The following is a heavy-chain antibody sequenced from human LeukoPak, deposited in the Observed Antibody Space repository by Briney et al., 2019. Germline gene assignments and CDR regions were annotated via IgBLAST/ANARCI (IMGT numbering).Heavy chain of an antibody. CDR2: INPNSGGT. V-gene: IGHV1-2*03. J-gene: IGHJ4*02. D-gene: IGHD5-12*01. CDR1: GYTFTGYY. CDR3: ASQGYSGYDSVVIFDY. Sequence: LVASVKVSCKASGYTFTGYYMHWVRQAPGQGLEWMGWINPNSGGTNYAQKFQGRVTMTRDTSISTAYMELSRLRSDDTAVYYYASQGYSGYDSVVIFDYWGQGTLVTVSS.